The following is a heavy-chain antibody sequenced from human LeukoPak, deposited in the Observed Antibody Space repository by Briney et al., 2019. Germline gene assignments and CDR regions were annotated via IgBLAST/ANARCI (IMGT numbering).Heavy chain of an antibody. CDR1: GFTFSSYW. V-gene: IGHV3-7*03. Sequence: GGSLRLSCAASGFTFSSYWMSWVRQAPGKGLEWVANIKQDGSEKYYVDSVKGRFTISRDNTKNSLYLQMNSLRAEDTAVYYCAREAVADHFDYWGQGTLVTVSS. D-gene: IGHD6-19*01. CDR2: IKQDGSEK. CDR3: AREAVADHFDY. J-gene: IGHJ4*02.